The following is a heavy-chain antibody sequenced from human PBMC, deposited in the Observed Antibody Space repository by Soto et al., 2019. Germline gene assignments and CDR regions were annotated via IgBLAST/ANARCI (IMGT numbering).Heavy chain of an antibody. CDR1: GFIFENYA. J-gene: IGHJ6*02. Sequence: PGGSLRLSCAASGFIFENYAMHWVRQAPGKGLEWVAGISGNSATIGYADSVKGRFTISRDNAKNSLYLQMDSLRAADTALYYCAKDLYLLRGVTPRGTYYYFYGMDVWGQGTTVTVSS. CDR2: ISGNSATI. D-gene: IGHD3-10*01. V-gene: IGHV3-9*01. CDR3: AKDLYLLRGVTPRGTYYYFYGMDV.